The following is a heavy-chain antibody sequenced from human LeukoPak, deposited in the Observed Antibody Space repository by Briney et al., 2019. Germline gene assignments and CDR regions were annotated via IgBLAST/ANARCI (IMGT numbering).Heavy chain of an antibody. CDR1: GFTFNTYN. V-gene: IGHV3-21*01. J-gene: IGHJ4*02. Sequence: PGGSLRLSCAASGFTFNTYNMNWVRQAPGKGLEWVSSISSSSSYIYYADSVKGRFTISRDNAKNSLYLQMNSLRAEDTAVYYCARTYYYGSGSYDYWGQGTLVTVSS. CDR3: ARTYYYGSGSYDY. D-gene: IGHD3-10*01. CDR2: ISSSSSYI.